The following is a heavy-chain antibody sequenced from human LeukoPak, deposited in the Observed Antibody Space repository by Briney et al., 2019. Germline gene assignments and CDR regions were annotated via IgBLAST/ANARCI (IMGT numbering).Heavy chain of an antibody. CDR2: ISGSGGST. J-gene: IGHJ4*02. Sequence: GGSLRLSCAASGFTFSSYAMSWVRQAPGKGLEWVSAISGSGGSTYYADSVKGRFTISRDNSKNTLYLQMNSLRAEDTAVYYCAKGSLSSAYYYDSSGYLYYFDYWGQGTLVTVSS. V-gene: IGHV3-23*01. CDR3: AKGSLSSAYYYDSSGYLYYFDY. CDR1: GFTFSSYA. D-gene: IGHD3-22*01.